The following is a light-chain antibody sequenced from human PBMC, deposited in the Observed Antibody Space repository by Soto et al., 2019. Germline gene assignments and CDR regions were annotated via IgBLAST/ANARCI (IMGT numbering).Light chain of an antibody. Sequence: DIQMTQPPSTVSASIGDRVTITCRASQSISGWLAWYQQKPGKAPKLLIYDASSLESGVPSRFSGSGSGTEFTLTISSLQPDDFAIYYCQQYNIFTWTFGQGTKVDIK. CDR1: QSISGW. V-gene: IGKV1-5*01. CDR3: QQYNIFTWT. J-gene: IGKJ1*01. CDR2: DAS.